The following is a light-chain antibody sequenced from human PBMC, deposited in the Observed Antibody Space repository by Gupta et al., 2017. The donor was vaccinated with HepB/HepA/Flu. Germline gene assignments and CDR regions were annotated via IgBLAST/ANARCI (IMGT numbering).Light chain of an antibody. CDR1: QSISSY. J-gene: IGKJ2*01. V-gene: IGKV1-39*01. Sequence: DIQMTQSPSSLSASVGDRVTITCRASQSISSYLNWYPQKPGKAPKLLIYAASSLQSGVPSRFSGSGSGTDFTLTISSLQPEDFATYYCQQSYSTPRVTFGQGTKLEIK. CDR2: AAS. CDR3: QQSYSTPRVT.